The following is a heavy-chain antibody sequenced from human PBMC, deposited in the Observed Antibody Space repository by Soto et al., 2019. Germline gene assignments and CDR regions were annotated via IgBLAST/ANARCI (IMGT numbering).Heavy chain of an antibody. Sequence: GESLKISCKGSGYSFTSYWIGWVRQMPGKGLEWMGIIYPGDSDTRYSPSFQGQVTISADKSISTAYLQWSSLKASDTAMYYCARWARYCSGGSCRENYYYYYGMDVWGQGTTVTVSS. CDR3: ARWARYCSGGSCRENYYYYYGMDV. V-gene: IGHV5-51*01. D-gene: IGHD2-15*01. CDR2: IYPGDSDT. J-gene: IGHJ6*02. CDR1: GYSFTSYW.